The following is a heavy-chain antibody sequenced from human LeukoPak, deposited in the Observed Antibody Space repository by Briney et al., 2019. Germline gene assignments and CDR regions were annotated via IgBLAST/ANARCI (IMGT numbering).Heavy chain of an antibody. CDR2: ISGSGVIT. J-gene: IGHJ4*02. V-gene: IGHV3-23*01. CDR3: AKEGYGSTWNADLDY. D-gene: IGHD6-13*01. CDR1: RFIFGNYA. Sequence: PGGSLRLSCAASRFIFGNYAMSWVRQAPGKGLEWVSAISGSGVITYYADSVKGRFTISRDNPKNTLYLQMNSLRAEDTAVYYCAKEGYGSTWNADLDYWGQGTLVIVSS.